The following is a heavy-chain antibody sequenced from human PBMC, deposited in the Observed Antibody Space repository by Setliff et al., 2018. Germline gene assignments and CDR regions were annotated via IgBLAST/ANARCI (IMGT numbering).Heavy chain of an antibody. CDR1: GGTFRNYG. Sequence: EASVKVSCKATGGTFRNYGISWARQAPGQGLEWMGGTIPMFGTTNYAQKFQGRVTVITDESTSTAYMELSSLKSEDTAMYYCAREGVDTRSSTDYRYYMDVWGKGTTVTVSS. CDR3: AREGVDTRSSTDYRYYMDV. V-gene: IGHV1-69*05. CDR2: TIPMFGTT. J-gene: IGHJ6*03. D-gene: IGHD2-15*01.